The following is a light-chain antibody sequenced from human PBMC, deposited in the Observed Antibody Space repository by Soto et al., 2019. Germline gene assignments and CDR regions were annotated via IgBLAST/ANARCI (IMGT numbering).Light chain of an antibody. Sequence: QPVLTQPPSASGTPGQRVTISCSGSSSNIGTNTINWYKQLPGTAPKLLIYSNDLRPSGVPDRFSGSKSGTSASLAISGLQSEDEADYYCEAWDDSRYGAVFGGGTKLTVL. J-gene: IGLJ2*01. CDR2: SND. V-gene: IGLV1-44*01. CDR1: SSNIGTNT. CDR3: EAWDDSRYGAV.